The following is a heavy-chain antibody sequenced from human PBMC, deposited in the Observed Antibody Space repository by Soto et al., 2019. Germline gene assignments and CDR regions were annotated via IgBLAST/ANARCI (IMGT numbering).Heavy chain of an antibody. CDR2: IYYSGST. CDR3: ARLTYYYDSSGYSSRPFDY. D-gene: IGHD3-22*01. V-gene: IGHV4-39*01. J-gene: IGHJ4*02. CDR1: GGSISSSSYY. Sequence: QLQLQESGPGLVKPSETLSLTCTVSGGSISSSSYYWGWIRQPPGKGLEWIGSIYYSGSTYYNPSLKSRVTISVDTSKNQFSLKLSSVTAADTAVYYCARLTYYYDSSGYSSRPFDYWGQGTLVTVSS.